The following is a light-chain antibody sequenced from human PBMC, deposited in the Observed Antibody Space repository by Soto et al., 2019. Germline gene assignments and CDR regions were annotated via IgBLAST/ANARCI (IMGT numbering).Light chain of an antibody. CDR1: QSISRW. Sequence: DIQMTQSPSTLSASLGDRVTITCRASQSISRWLAWYQQKPGKAHKLLISDVSSLERGVPSRFSGSGSGTEFTLTISSLQPDDFATYHCQQYETYSQWTVGQGTKVEI. CDR3: QQYETYSQWT. CDR2: DVS. V-gene: IGKV1-5*01. J-gene: IGKJ1*01.